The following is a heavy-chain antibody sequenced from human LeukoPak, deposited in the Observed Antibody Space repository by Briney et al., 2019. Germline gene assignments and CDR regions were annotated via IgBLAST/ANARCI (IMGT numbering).Heavy chain of an antibody. V-gene: IGHV3-64D*06. CDR3: ASPYSGYDYNFDH. D-gene: IGHD5-12*01. CDR2: ISSNGGST. J-gene: IGHJ4*02. CDR1: GFTFSSYA. Sequence: GGSLRLSCSASGFTFSSYAMHWVRQAPGKGLEYVSSISSNGGSTYYADSVKGRFTTSRDNSKNTLFLQMSSLRTEDTAVYYCASPYSGYDYNFDHWGQGSLVTVSS.